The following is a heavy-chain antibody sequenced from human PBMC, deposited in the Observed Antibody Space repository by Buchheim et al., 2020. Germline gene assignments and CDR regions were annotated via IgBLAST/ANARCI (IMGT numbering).Heavy chain of an antibody. CDR3: ASLVGASRGPFDY. CDR2: INTNTENP. V-gene: IGHV7-4-1*02. Sequence: QVHLVQSGSEVREPGASVKVSCKASGYTFITYPMNWVRQAPGQGLEWMGYINTNTENPTYAQGFTGRFVFSLDTSVSTAYLQITNLEAEDTAVYYCASLVGASRGPFDYWGQGTL. J-gene: IGHJ4*02. D-gene: IGHD1-26*01. CDR1: GYTFITYP.